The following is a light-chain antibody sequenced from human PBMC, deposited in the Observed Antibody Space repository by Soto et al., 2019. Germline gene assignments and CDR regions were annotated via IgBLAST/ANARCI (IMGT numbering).Light chain of an antibody. J-gene: IGKJ4*01. Sequence: EVVFTKSPCTLSLSPGERASLSCRASQTVSLSYLAWYQQKPGQAPRLLIYGASSRATGIPDRFSGGGSGTDFTLTISRLEPEDFAMYYCQQYFTSPLTFGGGTKVDI. V-gene: IGKV3-20*01. CDR3: QQYFTSPLT. CDR1: QTVSLSY. CDR2: GAS.